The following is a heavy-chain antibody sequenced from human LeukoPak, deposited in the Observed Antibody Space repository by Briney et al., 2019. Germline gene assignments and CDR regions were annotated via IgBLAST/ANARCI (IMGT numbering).Heavy chain of an antibody. CDR2: IIPIFGTA. V-gene: IGHV1-69*05. J-gene: IGHJ6*03. CDR3: ARSYYYYYMDV. CDR1: GCTFSSYA. Sequence: SVKVSCKPPGCTFSSYAISWVRQAPGQGLEWMGGIIPIFGTANYAQKFQGRVTITTDESTSTAYMELSSLRSEDTAVYYCARSYYYYYMDVWGKGTTVTVSS.